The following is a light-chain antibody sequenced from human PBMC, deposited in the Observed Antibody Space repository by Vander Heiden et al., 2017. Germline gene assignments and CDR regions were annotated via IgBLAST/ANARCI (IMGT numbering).Light chain of an antibody. Sequence: SPGQSITISCTGTSSDVGSHNLVSWYQQHPGKAPKLMIYEVSKRPTGVSNRFSGSKSGNTASLTISGLQAEDEADYYCCSYAGSSTYVVFGGGTKLTVL. CDR1: SSDVGSHNL. J-gene: IGLJ2*01. CDR2: EVS. V-gene: IGLV2-23*02. CDR3: CSYAGSSTYVV.